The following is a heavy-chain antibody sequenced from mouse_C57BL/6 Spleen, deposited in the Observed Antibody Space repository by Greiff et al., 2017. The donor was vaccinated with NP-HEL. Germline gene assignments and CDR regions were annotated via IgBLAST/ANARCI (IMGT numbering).Heavy chain of an antibody. Sequence: QVQLQQPGAELVRPGTSVKLSCKASGYTFTSYWMHWVKQRPGQGLEGIGVIDPSDSYTNYNQKFKGKATLTVDTSSSTAYMQLSSLTSEDTAVYYCARSTLGRYFDVWGTGTTVTVSS. CDR1: GYTFTSYW. CDR2: IDPSDSYT. CDR3: ARSTLGRYFDV. J-gene: IGHJ1*03. V-gene: IGHV1-59*01.